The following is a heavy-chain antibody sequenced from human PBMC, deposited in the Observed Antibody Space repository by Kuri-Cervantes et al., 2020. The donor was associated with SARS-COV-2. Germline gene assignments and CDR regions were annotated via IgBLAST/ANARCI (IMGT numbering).Heavy chain of an antibody. J-gene: IGHJ4*02. V-gene: IGHV4-34*01. CDR2: INHSGST. CDR1: GGSISSYY. Sequence: SETLSLTCTVSGGSISSYYWSWIRQPPGKGLEWIGEINHSGSTNYNPSLKSRVTISVDTSKNQFSLKLSSVTAADTAVYYCARYYSSWVFDYWGQGTLVTVSS. CDR3: ARYYSSWVFDY. D-gene: IGHD6-13*01.